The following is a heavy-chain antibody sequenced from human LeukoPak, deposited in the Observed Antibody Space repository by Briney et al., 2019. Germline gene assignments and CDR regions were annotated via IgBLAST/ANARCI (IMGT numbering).Heavy chain of an antibody. Sequence: SETLSLTCSVSGGSISTYSWNWIRQPAGKGLEWIGRIFPSGTTKYHPPLKSRVTISVDTSKNQFSLKLSSVTAADTAVYSCARVLAAAGNNWFDPWGQGTLVTVSS. CDR2: IFPSGTT. CDR1: GGSISTYS. V-gene: IGHV4-4*07. J-gene: IGHJ5*02. D-gene: IGHD6-13*01. CDR3: ARVLAAAGNNWFDP.